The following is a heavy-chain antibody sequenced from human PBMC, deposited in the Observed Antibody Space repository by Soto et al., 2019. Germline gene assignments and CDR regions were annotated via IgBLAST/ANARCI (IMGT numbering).Heavy chain of an antibody. CDR1: GGTFSSYA. Sequence: QVQLVQSGAEVKKPGSSVKVSCKASGGTFSSYAISWVRQAPGQGLEWMGGIIPISGTANYAQKFQGRVTITAEESTSTVDMELSSLRSEDTAVYYCAREGGSGSYRYYGMDVWGQGTTVTVSS. J-gene: IGHJ6*02. CDR2: IIPISGTA. D-gene: IGHD3-10*01. CDR3: AREGGSGSYRYYGMDV. V-gene: IGHV1-69*12.